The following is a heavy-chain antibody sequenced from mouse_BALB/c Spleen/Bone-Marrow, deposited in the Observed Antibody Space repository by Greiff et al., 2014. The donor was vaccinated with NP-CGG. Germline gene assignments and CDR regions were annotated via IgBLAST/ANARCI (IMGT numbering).Heavy chain of an antibody. CDR2: INPGSGGA. J-gene: IGHJ2*01. CDR3: ARFGRYYFDY. CDR1: GYAFTNYL. V-gene: IGHV1-54*01. Sequence: LVESGAELVRPGTAVNVSCKASGYAFTNYLIERVKQRPGQGLEWIGVINPGSGGANYNEKFKGKATLTADKSSSTAYMQLSSLTSDDSAVYFCARFGRYYFDYWGQGTTLTVSS.